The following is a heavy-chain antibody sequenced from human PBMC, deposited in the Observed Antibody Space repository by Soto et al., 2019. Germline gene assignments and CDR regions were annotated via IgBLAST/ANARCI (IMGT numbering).Heavy chain of an antibody. CDR3: ARNPSGVDIASTKD. Sequence: QVQLVESGGGVVQPGRSLRLSCVASGLTFSTQGMHWVRQAPGKGLEWVGVIYNDGSTTYYADSVKGRFTISRDNYKNTLYLQMNSLRADDTAVYYCARNPSGVDIASTKDWGQGTLVTVSS. J-gene: IGHJ4*02. V-gene: IGHV3-33*01. D-gene: IGHD5-12*01. CDR2: IYNDGSTT. CDR1: GLTFSTQG.